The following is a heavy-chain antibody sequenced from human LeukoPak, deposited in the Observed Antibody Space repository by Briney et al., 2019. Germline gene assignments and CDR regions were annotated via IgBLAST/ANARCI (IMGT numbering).Heavy chain of an antibody. V-gene: IGHV1-2*02. CDR3: ARTPMGGHFYMDV. J-gene: IGHJ6*03. Sequence: ASVKVSCKASGYKFTGYCIHWVRQAPGQGLEWMGWINPNSDGRNYAQKFQGRVTMTWDTSISTAYMALSSLTSDDTAVFFCARTPMGGHFYMDVWGKGTAVIVSS. CDR2: INPNSDGR. D-gene: IGHD2-15*01. CDR1: GYKFTGYC.